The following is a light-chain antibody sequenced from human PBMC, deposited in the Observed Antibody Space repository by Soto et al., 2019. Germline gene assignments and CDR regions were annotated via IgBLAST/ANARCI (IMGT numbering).Light chain of an antibody. J-gene: IGLJ3*02. Sequence: QSVLTQPPSVSGAPGQTVTISCTGSSSNIGAGFDVHWYQQLPGTAPKVFIYGNSNRPSGVPDRFSGSKSGTSASLAITGLQAEDEADYYCSSHGGGNNWGVFGGGTKLTVL. CDR2: GNS. CDR3: SSHGGGNNWGV. V-gene: IGLV1-40*01. CDR1: SSNIGAGFD.